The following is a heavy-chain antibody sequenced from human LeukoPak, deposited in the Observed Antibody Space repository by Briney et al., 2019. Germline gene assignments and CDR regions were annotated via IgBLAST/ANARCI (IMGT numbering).Heavy chain of an antibody. CDR2: ISGSGGST. V-gene: IGHV3-23*01. CDR1: GFTFSSYA. CDR3: ATSRYCYYYYGMDV. Sequence: SGGSLRLSCAASGFTFSSYAMSWVRQAPGKGLEWVSAISGSGGSTYYADSVKGRFTISRDNSKNTLYLQMNSLRAEDTAVYYCATSRYCYYYYGMDVWGQGTTVTVSS. J-gene: IGHJ6*02.